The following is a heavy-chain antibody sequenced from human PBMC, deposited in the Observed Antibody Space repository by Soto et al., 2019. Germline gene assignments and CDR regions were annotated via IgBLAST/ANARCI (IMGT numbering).Heavy chain of an antibody. V-gene: IGHV4-30-4*01. D-gene: IGHD4-17*01. CDR1: GGSSSSGDFY. CDR3: ASADDFSDRFDY. J-gene: IGHJ4*02. CDR2: IYYSGST. Sequence: LXLTCTVSGGSSSSGDFYWSWIRQPPGKGLELIGNIYYSGSTYYNPSLRSGAIMSVDTSQNQFSLKLSSLTAADTAVYFCASADDFSDRFDYWGQGALVTVSS.